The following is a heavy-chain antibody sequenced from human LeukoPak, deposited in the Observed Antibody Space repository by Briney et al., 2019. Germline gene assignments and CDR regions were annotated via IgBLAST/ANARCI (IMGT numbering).Heavy chain of an antibody. V-gene: IGHV3-48*03. CDR1: GFTFSSYA. J-gene: IGHJ4*02. CDR3: ARDHFTGSSWWDY. Sequence: PGGSLRLSCAASGFTFSSYAMSWVRQAPGTGLEWVSIISISGSTTYYADSVKGRFTISRDNAKNSLYLQMNSLRAEDTAVYYCARDHFTGSSWWDYWGQGTLVTVSS. D-gene: IGHD6-13*01. CDR2: ISISGSTT.